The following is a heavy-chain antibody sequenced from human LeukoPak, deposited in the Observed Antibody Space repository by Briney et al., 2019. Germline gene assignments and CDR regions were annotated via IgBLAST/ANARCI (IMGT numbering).Heavy chain of an antibody. Sequence: PSETLSLTCTVSGGSISSDYWSWIRQPPGKGLEWIGYIYYSGSTNYNPSLKRRVTISVDTSKNQFSLKLSSVTAADTAVYYCARVRPWYSSSWYYFDYWGQGTLVTVSS. CDR1: GGSISSDY. V-gene: IGHV4-59*01. J-gene: IGHJ4*02. CDR2: IYYSGST. CDR3: ARVRPWYSSSWYYFDY. D-gene: IGHD6-13*01.